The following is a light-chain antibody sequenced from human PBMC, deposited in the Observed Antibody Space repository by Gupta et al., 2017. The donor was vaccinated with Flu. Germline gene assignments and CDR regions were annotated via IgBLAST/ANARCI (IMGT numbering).Light chain of an antibody. CDR1: QSLLHNNVYNY. V-gene: IGKV2-28*01. J-gene: IGKJ1*01. CDR3: MQARQTPPT. CDR2: LGS. Sequence: DIVMTQSPLSLPVTPGEPASISCRSSQSLLHNNVYNYLDWYLQKPGQSPQLLIYLGSNRASGVPDRFSGSGSGTDFTLKISRVEAEDVGIYYCMQARQTPPTFGQGTKVEIK.